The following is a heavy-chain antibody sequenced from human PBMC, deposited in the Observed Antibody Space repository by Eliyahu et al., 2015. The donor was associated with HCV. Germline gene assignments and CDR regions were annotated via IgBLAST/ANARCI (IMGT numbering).Heavy chain of an antibody. CDR1: GGTFSSYT. CDR2: IIPILGIA. CDR3: ARTSLQSRHYYYYGMDV. J-gene: IGHJ6*02. D-gene: IGHD4-11*01. Sequence: QVQLVQSGAEVKKPGSSVKVSCKASGGTFSSYTISWVRQAPGQGLEWMGRIIPILGIANYAQKFQGRVTITADKSTSTAYMELSSLRSEDTAVYYCARTSLQSRHYYYYGMDVWGQGTTVTVSS. V-gene: IGHV1-69*02.